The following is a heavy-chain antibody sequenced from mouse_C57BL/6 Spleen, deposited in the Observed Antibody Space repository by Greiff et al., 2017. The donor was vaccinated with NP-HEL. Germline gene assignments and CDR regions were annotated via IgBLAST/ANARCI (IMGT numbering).Heavy chain of an antibody. V-gene: IGHV6-6*01. J-gene: IGHJ4*01. CDR1: GFTFSDAW. Sequence: EVKLMESGGGLVQPGGSMKLSCAASGFTFSDAWMDWVRQSPEKGLEWVAEIRNKANNHATYYAESVKGRFTISRDDSKSSVYLQMNSLRAEDTGIYYCTRRGGYYDFYAMDYWGQGTSVTVSS. CDR3: TRRGGYYDFYAMDY. D-gene: IGHD2-3*01. CDR2: IRNKANNHAT.